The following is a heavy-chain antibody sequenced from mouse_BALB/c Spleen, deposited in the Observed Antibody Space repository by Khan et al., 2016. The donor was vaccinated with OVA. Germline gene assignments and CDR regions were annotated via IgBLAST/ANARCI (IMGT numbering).Heavy chain of an antibody. J-gene: IGHJ2*01. CDR3: ARGNWQSYYFDY. Sequence: VQLQQSGPELVKPGASVKMSCKASGYTFTNYVLHWVKQKPGQGLEWIGYINPYNGGTKYNEKFKGKATLASDKSSITAYMELSSLTSEASAVYCGARGNWQSYYFDYWGQGTTLTRSS. V-gene: IGHV1S136*01. CDR2: INPYNGGT. CDR1: GYTFTNYV. D-gene: IGHD4-1*01.